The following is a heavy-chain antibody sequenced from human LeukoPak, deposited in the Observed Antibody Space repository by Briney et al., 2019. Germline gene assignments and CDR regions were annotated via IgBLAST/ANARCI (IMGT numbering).Heavy chain of an antibody. CDR2: IRYDGSNK. CDR3: AKVEIATSPGGIDY. D-gene: IGHD5-24*01. CDR1: GFTFSSYG. Sequence: AGSLTLSCAASGFTFSSYGMHWGRQAPGKGLEWVTFIRYDGSNKYYADSVKGRFTISRDNSKNTLYLQMNSLRVEDTAMYYCAKVEIATSPGGIDYWGERALVTAS. J-gene: IGHJ4*02. V-gene: IGHV3-30*02.